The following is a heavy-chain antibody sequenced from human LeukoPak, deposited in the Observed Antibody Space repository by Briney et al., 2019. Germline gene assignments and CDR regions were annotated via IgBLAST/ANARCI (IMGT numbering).Heavy chain of an antibody. Sequence: GGSLRLSCAASGFTFSSYSMSWVRQAPGKGLEWVSFIYSSVTHYSDSVKGRFTISRDNSKNTLFLQMNSLRAEDTAVYYCARRAGAYSHPYDYWGQGTLVTVSS. CDR3: ARRAGAYSHPYDY. J-gene: IGHJ4*02. D-gene: IGHD4/OR15-4a*01. V-gene: IGHV3-53*01. CDR1: GFTFSSYS. CDR2: IYSSVT.